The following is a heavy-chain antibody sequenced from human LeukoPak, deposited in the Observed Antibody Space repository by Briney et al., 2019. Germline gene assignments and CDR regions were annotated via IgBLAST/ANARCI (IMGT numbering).Heavy chain of an antibody. CDR1: GGSFSGYY. J-gene: IGHJ5*02. CDR2: INHSGST. Sequence: SETLSLTCAVYGGSFSGYYWSWIRQPPGKGLEWIGEINHSGSTNYNPSLKSRVTISVDTSKNQFSLKLSSVTAEDTAVYYCARRRLDRGFGWFDPWGQGTLVTVSS. D-gene: IGHD3-10*01. V-gene: IGHV4-34*01. CDR3: ARRRLDRGFGWFDP.